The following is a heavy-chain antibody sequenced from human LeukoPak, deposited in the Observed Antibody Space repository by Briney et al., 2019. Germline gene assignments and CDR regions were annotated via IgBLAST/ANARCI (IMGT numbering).Heavy chain of an antibody. Sequence: PGGSLRLSCAASGFTFSDYYMSWIRQAPGKGLEWVSYISSSGSTIYYADSVKGRFTISRDNAKNSLYLQMNSLRAEDTAVCYCAREAQALQHFDYWGQGTLVTVSS. V-gene: IGHV3-11*01. J-gene: IGHJ4*02. CDR3: AREAQALQHFDY. CDR2: ISSSGSTI. CDR1: GFTFSDYY. D-gene: IGHD1-1*01.